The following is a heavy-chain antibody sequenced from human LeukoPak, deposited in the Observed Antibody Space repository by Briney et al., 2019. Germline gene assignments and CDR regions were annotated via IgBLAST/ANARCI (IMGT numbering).Heavy chain of an antibody. Sequence: PSETLSLTCSVSGGSISSSDYCWSWIRQPPGKGLEWIGYINYSGSTYYNPSLKSRVTISVDTSKNQFSLKVSSVTAADTAVYYCASIVVVPAAIAYWGQGALVTVSS. V-gene: IGHV4-30-4*01. CDR1: GGSISSSDYC. CDR2: INYSGST. J-gene: IGHJ4*02. CDR3: ASIVVVPAAIAY. D-gene: IGHD2-2*01.